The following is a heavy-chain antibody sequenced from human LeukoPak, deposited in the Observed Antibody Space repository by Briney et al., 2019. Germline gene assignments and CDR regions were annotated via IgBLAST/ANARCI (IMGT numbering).Heavy chain of an antibody. CDR1: GFTFDDYA. CDR2: IGGVGGST. J-gene: IGHJ1*01. Sequence: GGSLRLSCAASGFTFDDYAMHWVRQAPGKGLEWVSLIGGVGGSTYYADSVKGRFTISRDNSKNSLYLQMNSLRTEDTALYYRVKELEYFQHWGQGTLVTVSS. CDR3: VKELEYFQH. V-gene: IGHV3-43*02.